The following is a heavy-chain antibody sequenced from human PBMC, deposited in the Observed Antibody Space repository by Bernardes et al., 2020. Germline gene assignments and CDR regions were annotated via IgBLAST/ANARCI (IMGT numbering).Heavy chain of an antibody. D-gene: IGHD4-17*01. CDR2: ISGSGGST. CDR3: AKDLKSDYGDYVPYYYYGMDV. V-gene: IGHV3-23*01. CDR1: GGSISSTS. Sequence: ETLSLTCTVSGGSISSTSHYWGWIRQPPGKGLEWVSAISGSGGSTYYADSVKGRFTISRDNSKNTLYLQMNSLRAEDTAVYYCAKDLKSDYGDYVPYYYYGMDVWGQGTTVTVSS. J-gene: IGHJ6*02.